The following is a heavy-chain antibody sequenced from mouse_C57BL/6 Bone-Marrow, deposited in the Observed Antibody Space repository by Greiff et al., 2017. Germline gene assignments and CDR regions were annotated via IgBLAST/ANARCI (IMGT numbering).Heavy chain of an antibody. Sequence: LQQSGAELVRPGASVKMSCKASGYTFTSYNMHWVKQTPRQGLEWIGAIYPGNGDTSYNQKFKGKATLTVDKSSSTAYLQLSSLTSGDSAVYFCARSRITTVAQDYWGQGTTLTVSS. CDR3: ARSRITTVAQDY. CDR2: IYPGNGDT. J-gene: IGHJ2*01. D-gene: IGHD1-1*01. CDR1: GYTFTSYN. V-gene: IGHV1-12*01.